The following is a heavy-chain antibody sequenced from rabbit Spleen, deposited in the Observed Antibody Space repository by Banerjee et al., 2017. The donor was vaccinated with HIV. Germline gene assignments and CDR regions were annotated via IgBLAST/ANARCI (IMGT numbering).Heavy chain of an antibody. CDR1: GFSFSSSYW. D-gene: IGHD8-1*01. Sequence: EESGGGLVQPEGSLTLTCTASGFSFSSSYWICWVRQAPGKGLEWVACAYAGSSGGTYSATWAKGRFTISKTSSTTVTLQMTSLTAADTATYFCARDAGTSFSTYGMDLWGPGTLVTVS. CDR2: AYAGSSGGT. J-gene: IGHJ6*01. CDR3: ARDAGTSFSTYGMDL. V-gene: IGHV1S45*01.